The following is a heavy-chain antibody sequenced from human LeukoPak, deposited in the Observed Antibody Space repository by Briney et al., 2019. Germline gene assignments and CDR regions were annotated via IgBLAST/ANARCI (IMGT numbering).Heavy chain of an antibody. J-gene: IGHJ5*02. CDR3: ARGCITMVRGVENWFDP. D-gene: IGHD3-10*01. Sequence: ASVKVSCKTSGYSFTSYGISWVRQAPGQGLEWMGIINPSGGSTSYAQKFQGRVTMTRDTSTSTVYMELSSLRSEDTAVYYCARGCITMVRGVENWFDPWGQGTLVTVSS. CDR1: GYSFTSYG. CDR2: INPSGGST. V-gene: IGHV1-46*01.